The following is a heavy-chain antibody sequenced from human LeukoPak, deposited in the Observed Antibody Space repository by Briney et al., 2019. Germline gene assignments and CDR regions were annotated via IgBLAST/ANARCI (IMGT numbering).Heavy chain of an antibody. J-gene: IGHJ4*02. V-gene: IGHV3-11*01. D-gene: IGHD6-6*01. CDR3: ARADSSSSDYFDY. CDR2: ISSSGSTI. CDR1: GFTFSDYY. Sequence: GGSLRLSCAASGFTFSDYYMSWIRQAPGRGLEWVSYISSSGSTIYYADSVKGRFTISRDNAKNSLYLQMNSPRAEDTAVYYCARADSSSSDYFDYWGQGTLVTVSS.